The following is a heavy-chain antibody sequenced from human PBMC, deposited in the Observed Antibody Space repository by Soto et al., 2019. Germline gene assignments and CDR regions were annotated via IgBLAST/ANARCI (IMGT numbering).Heavy chain of an antibody. CDR1: GGSISSSSYY. CDR2: IYYSGST. D-gene: IGHD3-10*01. V-gene: IGHV4-39*07. Sequence: SETLSLTCTVSGGSISSSSYYWGWIRQPPGKGLEWIGSIYYSGSTYYNPSLKSRFTISVDTSKNQFSLKLSSVTAADTAVYYCARDVRDGSGSYYYYYYGMDVWGQGTTVTVSS. CDR3: ARDVRDGSGSYYYYYYGMDV. J-gene: IGHJ6*02.